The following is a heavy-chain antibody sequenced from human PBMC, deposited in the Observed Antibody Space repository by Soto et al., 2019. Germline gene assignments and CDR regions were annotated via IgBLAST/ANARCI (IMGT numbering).Heavy chain of an antibody. CDR2: LTGSSGVT. D-gene: IGHD3-9*01. Sequence: EVHLLESGGGLVQPGGSLRLSCVVSGFTFSNFAMSWVRQAPGKGLEWVSTLTGSSGVTYYADSVKGRFAISRDNSRNTLSLQMNSLTAEDTAVYYCAKGGATYGLLTHDYWGQGTRVTVSS. CDR1: GFTFSNFA. V-gene: IGHV3-23*01. J-gene: IGHJ4*02. CDR3: AKGGATYGLLTHDY.